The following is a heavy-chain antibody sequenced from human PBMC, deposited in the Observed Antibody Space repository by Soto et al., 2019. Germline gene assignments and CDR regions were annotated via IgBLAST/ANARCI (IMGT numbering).Heavy chain of an antibody. CDR3: ARVGKLELQGGAFDI. D-gene: IGHD1-7*01. CDR1: GGSISSYY. J-gene: IGHJ3*02. V-gene: IGHV4-4*07. CDR2: IYTSGST. Sequence: ETLSLTCTVSGGSISSYYWSWIRQPAGKGLEWIGRIYTSGSTNYNPSLKSRVTMSVDTSKNQFSLKLSSVTAADTAVYYCARVGKLELQGGAFDIWGQGTMVTVSS.